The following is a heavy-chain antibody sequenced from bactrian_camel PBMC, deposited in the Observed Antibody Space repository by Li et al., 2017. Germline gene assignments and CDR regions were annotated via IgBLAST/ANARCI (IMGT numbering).Heavy chain of an antibody. CDR3: ATDPVGVS. CDR1: GSIVSTMC. Sequence: HVQLVESGGGSVQAGRSLRLSCASSGSIVSTMCMGWVRQAPGKGVEWVASISSRGGVTYYAQSVKGRFTISRDNAKNTLYLQMDSLLPGDTALYSCATDPVGVSRGQGTQVTVS. D-gene: IGHD3*01. J-gene: IGHJ4*01. V-gene: IGHV3-2*01. CDR2: ISSRGGVT.